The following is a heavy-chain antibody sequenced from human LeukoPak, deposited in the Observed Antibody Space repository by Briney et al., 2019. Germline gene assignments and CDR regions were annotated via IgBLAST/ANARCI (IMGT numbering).Heavy chain of an antibody. CDR3: ARLFPTTYANFDY. V-gene: IGHV3-7*01. CDR1: GFTFSSYW. J-gene: IGHJ4*02. CDR2: IKQDGSEK. Sequence: PGGSLRLSCAASGFTFSSYWMSWVRQAPGKGLEWVANIKQDGSEKYYVDSVKGRFTISRDNAKNSLYLQMNSLRAEDTAVYYCARLFPTTYANFDYWGQGTLVTVSS. D-gene: IGHD1-14*01.